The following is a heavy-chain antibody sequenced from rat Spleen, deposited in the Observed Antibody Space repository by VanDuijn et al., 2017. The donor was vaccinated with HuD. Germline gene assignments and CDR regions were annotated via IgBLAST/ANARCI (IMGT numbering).Heavy chain of an antibody. V-gene: IGHV5-31*01. CDR1: GFTFNNYW. J-gene: IGHJ4*01. D-gene: IGHD1-4*01. CDR3: ARQSYPGIEDA. Sequence: EVQLVESGGGLVQPGRSLKLACIASGFTFNNYWMSWIRQAPGKGLEWVASISPSGGTTYYRDSVKGRFTISRDNAKSTLYLQMDSLRSEDTATYYCARQSYPGIEDAWGQGASVTVSS. CDR2: ISPSGGTT.